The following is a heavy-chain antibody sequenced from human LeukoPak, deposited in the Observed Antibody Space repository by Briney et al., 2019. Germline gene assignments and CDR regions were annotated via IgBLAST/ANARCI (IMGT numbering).Heavy chain of an antibody. J-gene: IGHJ4*02. CDR1: GFTFSSYA. D-gene: IGHD2-2*01. CDR2: ISYDGSNK. CDR3: ARGLRVPAASMRLDY. V-gene: IGHV3-30-3*01. Sequence: GGSLRLSCAASGFTFSSYAMHWVRQAPGKGLEWVAVISYDGSNKYYADSVKGRFTISRDNSKNTLYLQMNSLRAEDTAVYYCARGLRVPAASMRLDYWGQGTLVTVSS.